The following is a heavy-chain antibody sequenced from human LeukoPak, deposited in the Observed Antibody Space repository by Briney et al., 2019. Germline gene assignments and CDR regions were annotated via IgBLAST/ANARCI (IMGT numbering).Heavy chain of an antibody. CDR1: GYDFTSVG. V-gene: IGHV1-18*01. CDR3: ARAGSGSGWYFDY. J-gene: IGHJ4*02. D-gene: IGHD6-19*01. Sequence: ASVKVSCKASGYDFTSVGITWVRRAPGQGLEWMGWISPYNGNTRYAQKFQGRVAMTTDTSTTTAYMELRGLRFNDAAVYYCARAGSGSGWYFDYWGQGTLVTVSS. CDR2: ISPYNGNT.